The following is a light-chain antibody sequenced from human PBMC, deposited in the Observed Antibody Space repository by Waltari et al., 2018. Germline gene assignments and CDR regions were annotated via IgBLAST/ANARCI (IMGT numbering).Light chain of an antibody. J-gene: IGLJ2*01. V-gene: IGLV2-8*01. CDR3: SSYAGSNNLV. CDR1: SSDVGGYNH. Sequence: QSALTQPPSASGSPGQSVTISCTGTSSDVGGYNHVPWYQQHPGKAPKLMIYEVSTRPSGVPDRFSGSKSGNTASLTVSGLQAEDEADYYCSSYAGSNNLVFGGGTKLTVL. CDR2: EVS.